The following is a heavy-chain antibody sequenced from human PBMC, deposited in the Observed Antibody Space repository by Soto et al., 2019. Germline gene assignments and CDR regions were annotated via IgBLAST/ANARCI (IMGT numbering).Heavy chain of an antibody. Sequence: GESLKISCKGSGYSFTSYWISWVRQMPGKGLEWMGRIDPSDSYTNYSPSFQGHVTISADKSISTAYLQWSSLKASDTAMYFCARRDSSCHAGFDPWGQGTLVTVSS. D-gene: IGHD6-6*01. CDR2: IDPSDSYT. J-gene: IGHJ5*02. CDR3: ARRDSSCHAGFDP. CDR1: GYSFTSYW. V-gene: IGHV5-10-1*01.